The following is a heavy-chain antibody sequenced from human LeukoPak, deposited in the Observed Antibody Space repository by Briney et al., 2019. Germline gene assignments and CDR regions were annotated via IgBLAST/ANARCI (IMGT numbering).Heavy chain of an antibody. V-gene: IGHV1-69*05. CDR2: IIPIFGTA. CDR3: ARNSNGGNQYYFDY. Sequence: ASVKVSCKASGGSFSSYAISWVRQAPGQGLEWMGGIIPIFGTANYAQKFQGGVTITTDESTSTAYMELSSLRSEDTAVYYCARNSNGGNQYYFDYWGQGTLVTVSS. J-gene: IGHJ4*02. CDR1: GGSFSSYA. D-gene: IGHD4-23*01.